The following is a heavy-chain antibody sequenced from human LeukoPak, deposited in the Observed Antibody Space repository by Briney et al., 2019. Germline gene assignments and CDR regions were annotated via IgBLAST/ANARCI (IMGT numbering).Heavy chain of an antibody. D-gene: IGHD2-2*01. J-gene: IGHJ4*02. CDR1: GGTFSNHA. CDR3: AGGACSRTSCYSLDY. V-gene: IGHV1-69*13. CDR2: IIPIFDSA. Sequence: SVKVSCKASGGTFSNHAISWVRQAPGQGLEWMGGIIPIFDSAGYARKFQDRITIIADGSTNTAYMELYSLRPEDTAVYYCAGGACSRTSCYSLDYWGQGTLVTVPS.